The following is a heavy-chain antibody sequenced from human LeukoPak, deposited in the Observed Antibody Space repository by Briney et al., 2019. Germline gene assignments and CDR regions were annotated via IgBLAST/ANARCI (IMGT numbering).Heavy chain of an antibody. CDR2: IYTSGST. V-gene: IGHV4-4*08. Sequence: SETLSLTCAVYGGSFSGYYWSWIRQPPGKGLEWIGRIYTSGSTNYNPSLKSRVTISVDTSKNQFSLRLSSVTAADTAVYYCARNGKYSSGWYPFDYWGQGTLVTVSS. CDR3: ARNGKYSSGWYPFDY. D-gene: IGHD6-19*01. J-gene: IGHJ4*02. CDR1: GGSFSGYY.